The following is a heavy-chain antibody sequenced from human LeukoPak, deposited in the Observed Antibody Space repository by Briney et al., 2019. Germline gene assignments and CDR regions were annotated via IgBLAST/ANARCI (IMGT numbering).Heavy chain of an antibody. V-gene: IGHV3-48*03. Sequence: GGSLRLSCAASGFTFSSYEMNWVRQAPGKGLEWVTYISSSGRNIYYADSVKGRFTISRDNAKNSLYLQMNGLRAEDTAVYYCARESGEGSGSADGFDIWGQGTMVTVSS. CDR3: ARESGEGSGSADGFDI. D-gene: IGHD3-10*01. CDR1: GFTFSSYE. CDR2: ISSSGRNI. J-gene: IGHJ3*02.